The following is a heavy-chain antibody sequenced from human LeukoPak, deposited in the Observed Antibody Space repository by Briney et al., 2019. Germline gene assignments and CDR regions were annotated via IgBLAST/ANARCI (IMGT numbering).Heavy chain of an antibody. CDR1: GFTFSSYW. J-gene: IGHJ4*02. V-gene: IGHV3-74*01. Sequence: PGGSLRLSCVASGFTFSSYWMHWVRQVPGKGLVWVSRINSDGTTSYADSVKGRFTISRNNAKDTLYLQVNNLRVEDTAVYYCARDGSLPDYWGQGTLVTVSS. CDR3: ARDGSLPDY. CDR2: INSDGTT.